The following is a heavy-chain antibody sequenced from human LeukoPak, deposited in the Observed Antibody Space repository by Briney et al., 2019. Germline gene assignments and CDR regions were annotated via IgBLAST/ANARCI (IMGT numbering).Heavy chain of an antibody. V-gene: IGHV3-30*02. Sequence: PGGSLRLSCAAFGFSLSSHGMHWVRQAPGKGLEWVAFIQDNERHIYYTSSVKGRFTISRDSSKRTIYMEMNSLTTEDTAVYYCAKGLNYYGSGKGDSEDVWGQGTTVTVSS. D-gene: IGHD3-10*01. CDR3: AKGLNYYGSGKGDSEDV. CDR1: GFSLSSHG. CDR2: IQDNERHI. J-gene: IGHJ6*02.